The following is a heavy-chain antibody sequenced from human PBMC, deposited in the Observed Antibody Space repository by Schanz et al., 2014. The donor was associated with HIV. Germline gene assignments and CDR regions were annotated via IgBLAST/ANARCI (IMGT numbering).Heavy chain of an antibody. Sequence: EVQLLESGGGLKHPGGSLRLSCAASGFTFSDYAMSWVRQAPGKGLEWVAGVSDNGASAYYADSVEGRFTISRDNSRNTVFLQMNSLRAEDTALYYCAKSSGWLYEHLDHWGQGSSVIVSS. CDR3: AKSSGWLYEHLDH. CDR2: VSDNGASA. J-gene: IGHJ4*02. V-gene: IGHV3-23*01. D-gene: IGHD3-9*01. CDR1: GFTFSDYA.